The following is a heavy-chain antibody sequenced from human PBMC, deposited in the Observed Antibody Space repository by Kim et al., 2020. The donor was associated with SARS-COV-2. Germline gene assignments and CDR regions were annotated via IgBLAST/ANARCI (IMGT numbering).Heavy chain of an antibody. CDR1: GFTFSNYG. J-gene: IGHJ5*02. CDR3: AKRRTRGGGDLGP. CDR2: ISAGAST. V-gene: IGHV3-23*01. D-gene: IGHD2-2*01. Sequence: GGSLRLSCVASGFTFSNYGMSWVRQAPGEGLEWVSSISAGASTHYADSVKGRFITSRDNSGNTLYLQMNSLGVEDTAVYYCAKRRTRGGGDLGPGARGT.